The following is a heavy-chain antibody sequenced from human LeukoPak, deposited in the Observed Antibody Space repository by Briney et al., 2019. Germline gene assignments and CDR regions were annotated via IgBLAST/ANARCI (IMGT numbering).Heavy chain of an antibody. J-gene: IGHJ5*02. CDR3: ARDMTGKNWFDP. CDR1: GGSFSGYY. V-gene: IGHV4-34*01. Sequence: SETLSLTCAVYGGSFSGYYWSWIRQPPGKGLEWIGEINHSGSTYYNPSLKSRVTISVDTSKNQFSLKLSSVTAADTAVYYCARDMTGKNWFDPWGQGTLVTVSS. CDR2: INHSGST. D-gene: IGHD3-16*01.